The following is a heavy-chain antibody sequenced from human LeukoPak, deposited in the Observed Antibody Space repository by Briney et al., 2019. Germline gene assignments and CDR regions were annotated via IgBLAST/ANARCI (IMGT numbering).Heavy chain of an antibody. Sequence: QSGGSLRLSCAASGFTFSSYGMHWVRQAPGKGLEWVAFIRYDGSNKYYADSVKGRFTISRDNSKNTLYLQMNSLRAEDTALYYCARDRGNWGIVNEAFDIWGQGTMVTVSS. V-gene: IGHV3-30*02. CDR1: GFTFSSYG. J-gene: IGHJ3*02. D-gene: IGHD3-16*01. CDR2: IRYDGSNK. CDR3: ARDRGNWGIVNEAFDI.